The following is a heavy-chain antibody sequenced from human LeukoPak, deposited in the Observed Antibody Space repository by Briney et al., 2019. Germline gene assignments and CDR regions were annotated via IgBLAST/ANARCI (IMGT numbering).Heavy chain of an antibody. J-gene: IGHJ4*02. CDR2: ISSSSTI. CDR1: GFTFSSYS. V-gene: IGHV3-48*04. D-gene: IGHD3-10*01. Sequence: GGSLRLSCAASGFTFSSYSMNWVRQAPGKGLEWVSYISSSSTIYYADSVKGRFTISRDNAKNSLYLQMSSLRAGDTAVYYCAKAGHYGSGSYYSDYWGRGTLVTVSP. CDR3: AKAGHYGSGSYYSDY.